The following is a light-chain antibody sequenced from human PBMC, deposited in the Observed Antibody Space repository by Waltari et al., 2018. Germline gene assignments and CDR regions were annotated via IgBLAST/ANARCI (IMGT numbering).Light chain of an antibody. CDR1: QSVGTY. V-gene: IGKV3-11*01. J-gene: IGKJ4*01. CDR2: DAS. CDR3: QQRRNWPLT. Sequence: EIVLTQSPAVLSFSPGERATLSCRARQSVGTYWAWYQQRPGQSPRLLIDDASYRATGIPARFSGSGSETNFTLTIISLQPEDFAVYYCQQRRNWPLTFGGGT.